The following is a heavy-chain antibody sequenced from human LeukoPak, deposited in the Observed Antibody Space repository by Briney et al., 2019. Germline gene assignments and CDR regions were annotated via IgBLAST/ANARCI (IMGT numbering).Heavy chain of an antibody. J-gene: IGHJ6*03. D-gene: IGHD3-22*01. CDR1: RFIFSSFN. CDR3: ARASTQPGYYESDYYHMDV. V-gene: IGHV3-21*05. CDR2: ISPSSDHI. Sequence: GGSLRLSCAVSRFIFSSFNMHWVRQAPGKGLEWVSYISPSSDHIDYADFVKGRFTISRDNAKNSLYLQMNSLRAEDTAVYYCARASTQPGYYESDYYHMDVWGKGTTVTVSS.